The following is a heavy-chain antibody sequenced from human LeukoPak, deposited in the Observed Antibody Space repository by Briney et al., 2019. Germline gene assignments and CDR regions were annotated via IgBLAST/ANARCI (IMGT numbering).Heavy chain of an antibody. CDR3: ATTVPGYPDGYFDD. D-gene: IGHD6-19*01. J-gene: IGHJ4*02. CDR1: QFTFSNYW. CDR2: TSQDGTSN. Sequence: GGSLRLSCAASQFTFSNYWMSWVRQAPGKGLERVAHTSQDGTSNYYVDSVKGRFNISRDNAENSLYLQMDSLRAEDTAVYYCATTVPGYPDGYFDDWGQGTLVTVSS. V-gene: IGHV3-7*01.